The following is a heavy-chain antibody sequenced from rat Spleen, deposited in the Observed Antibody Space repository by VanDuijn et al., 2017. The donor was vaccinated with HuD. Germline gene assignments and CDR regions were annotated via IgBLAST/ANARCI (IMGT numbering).Heavy chain of an antibody. J-gene: IGHJ1*01. CDR3: TRVIYWYFDF. D-gene: IGHD1-5*01. V-gene: IGHV2S12*01. CDR2: ISSGGST. Sequence: QVQLKESGPGLVQPSQTLSLTCTVSGFSLTSNGVSWVRQPPGKGLEWIAAISSGGSTYYNSALKSRLSISRDTSKSQVFLKMNSLQTEDTAIYFCTRVIYWYFDFWGPGTMVTVSS. CDR1: GFSLTSNG.